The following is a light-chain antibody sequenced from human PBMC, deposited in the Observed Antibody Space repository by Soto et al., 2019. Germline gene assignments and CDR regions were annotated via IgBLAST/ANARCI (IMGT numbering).Light chain of an antibody. Sequence: DIVMTQSPDSLAVSLGERATINCKSSQSVLYSSNNKNYLVWYQQRPGQPPKMLIYWASTRESGVPDRFGGSGSGTDFTLTISSLQAEDVAVYYCQQYYSTPLTFGQGTKVEIK. CDR3: QQYYSTPLT. CDR2: WAS. CDR1: QSVLYSSNNKNY. V-gene: IGKV4-1*01. J-gene: IGKJ1*01.